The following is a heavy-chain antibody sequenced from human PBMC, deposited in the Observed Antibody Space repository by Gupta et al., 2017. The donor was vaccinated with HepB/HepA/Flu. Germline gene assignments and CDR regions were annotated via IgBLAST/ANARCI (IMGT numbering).Heavy chain of an antibody. CDR3: AKGEYILTVFDY. D-gene: IGHD3-9*01. Sequence: EVQLLESGGGLVQPGGSLRLSCAASGFTCSSYAMSWVRQAPGKGLEWVSAISGSGGSTYYADSVKGRFTISRDNSKNTLYLQMNSLRAEDTAVYYCAKGEYILTVFDYWGQGTLVTVSS. V-gene: IGHV3-23*01. J-gene: IGHJ4*02. CDR1: GFTCSSYA. CDR2: ISGSGGST.